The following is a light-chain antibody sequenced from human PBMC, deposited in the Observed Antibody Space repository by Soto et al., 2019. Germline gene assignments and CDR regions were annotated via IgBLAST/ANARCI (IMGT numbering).Light chain of an antibody. CDR1: SSDIGGYDY. CDR3: SSYISSSTLEV. J-gene: IGLJ1*01. V-gene: IGLV2-14*01. CDR2: EVY. Sequence: QSALTQPASVSGSPGQSITISCTGTSSDIGGYDYVSWYQQHPGKAPKLMIYEVYKWPSGVSTRFSGSKSGNTASLTISGLQAEDEADYFCSSYISSSTLEVFGTGTKVTVL.